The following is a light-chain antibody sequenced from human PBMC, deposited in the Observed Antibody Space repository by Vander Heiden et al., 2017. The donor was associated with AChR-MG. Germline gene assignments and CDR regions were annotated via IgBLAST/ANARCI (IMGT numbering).Light chain of an antibody. J-gene: IGKJ1*01. CDR2: KAS. CDR1: QSISSW. Sequence: DIQMTQSPSTLSASVGDRVTITCRASQSISSWLAWYQQKPGKAPKLLIYKASSLESGVPSRFSGSGSGTEFTLTISSLQPDDFATYYCQQENSYPDTFGQRTKVEIK. CDR3: QQENSYPDT. V-gene: IGKV1-5*03.